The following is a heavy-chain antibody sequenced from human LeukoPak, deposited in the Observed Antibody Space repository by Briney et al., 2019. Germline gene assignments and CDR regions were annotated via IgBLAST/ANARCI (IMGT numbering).Heavy chain of an antibody. Sequence: PGGSLRLSCAASGFTFSSYEMNWVRQAPGKGLEWVANIKQDGSKKYYVDSVKGRFSISRENARNSLSLQMNSLRAEDTAVYYCARELVSGYYDRSGSYYDSHAGFDIWGHGTMVTVSS. J-gene: IGHJ3*02. CDR3: ARELVSGYYDRSGSYYDSHAGFDI. CDR2: IKQDGSKK. V-gene: IGHV3-7*01. CDR1: GFTFSSYE. D-gene: IGHD3-22*01.